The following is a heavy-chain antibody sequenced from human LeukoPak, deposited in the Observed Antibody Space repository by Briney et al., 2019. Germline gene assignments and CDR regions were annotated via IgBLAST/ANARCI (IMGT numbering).Heavy chain of an antibody. J-gene: IGHJ3*02. V-gene: IGHV3-30*18. CDR2: ISYDGSNK. Sequence: PGGSLRLSCAASGFTFSSYGMHWVRQAPGKGLEWVAVISYDGSNKYYADSVKGRFTISRDNSKNTLYLQMNSLRAEDTPVYYCANEVVIFPAFDIWGQGTMVTVSS. CDR3: ANEVVIFPAFDI. D-gene: IGHD3-22*01. CDR1: GFTFSSYG.